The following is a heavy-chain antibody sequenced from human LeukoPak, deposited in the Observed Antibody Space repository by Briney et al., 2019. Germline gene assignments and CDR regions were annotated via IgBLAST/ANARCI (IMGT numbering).Heavy chain of an antibody. CDR1: GGSFSGYY. CDR3: ATSNSDEYNWFDP. CDR2: INHSGST. Sequence: PSETLSLTCAVYGGSFSGYYWSWIRQPPGKGLEWIGEINHSGSTNYNPSLKSRVTISVDTSKNQFSLKLSSVTAADTAVYYCATSNSDEYNWFDPWGQGTLVTVSS. D-gene: IGHD6-6*01. J-gene: IGHJ5*02. V-gene: IGHV4-34*01.